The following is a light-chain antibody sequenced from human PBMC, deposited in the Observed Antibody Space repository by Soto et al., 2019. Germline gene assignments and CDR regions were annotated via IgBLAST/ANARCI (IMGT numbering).Light chain of an antibody. J-gene: IGLJ1*01. CDR2: VVS. CDR3: SSYAGSNSLI. Sequence: QSVLTQPPSASGSLGQSVTISCTGTSSDVGGYNHVSWYQQHPGKAPKLLIYVVSHRPSGVPDRFSGSKSGNTASLTVSGLQADDEVDYYCSSYAGSNSLIFGTGTKLTVL. V-gene: IGLV2-8*01. CDR1: SSDVGGYNH.